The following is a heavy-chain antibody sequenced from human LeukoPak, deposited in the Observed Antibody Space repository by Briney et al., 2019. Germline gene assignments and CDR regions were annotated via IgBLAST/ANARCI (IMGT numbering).Heavy chain of an antibody. Sequence: PSETLSLTCTVSGGSISSSSYYWGWIRQPPGKGLERIGSIYYSGSTYYNPSLKSRVTISVDTSKNQFSLKLSSVTAADTAVYYCARREVVAASHDYWGQGTLVTVSS. CDR1: GGSISSSSYY. CDR2: IYYSGST. J-gene: IGHJ4*02. D-gene: IGHD2-15*01. CDR3: ARREVVAASHDY. V-gene: IGHV4-39*01.